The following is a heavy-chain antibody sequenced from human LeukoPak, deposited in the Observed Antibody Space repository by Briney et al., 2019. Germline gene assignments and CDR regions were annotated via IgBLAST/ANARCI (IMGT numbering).Heavy chain of an antibody. J-gene: IGHJ5*02. D-gene: IGHD3-10*01. CDR2: MNPNSVNT. V-gene: IGHV1-8*01. Sequence: NWVRQATGQGLEWMGWMNPNSVNTGYAQKFQGRVTITRNTSISTAYIELSSLGSENTAVYYCARRPPRYYSVNWFDPWGQGTLVTVSS. CDR3: ARRPPRYYSVNWFDP.